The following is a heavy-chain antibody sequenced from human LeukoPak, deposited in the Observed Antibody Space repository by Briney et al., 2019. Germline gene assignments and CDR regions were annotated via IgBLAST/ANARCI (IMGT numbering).Heavy chain of an antibody. D-gene: IGHD3-3*01. CDR1: GGSVINTNW. CDR2: GQLVGRT. J-gene: IGHJ4*02. Sequence: ASQSLSLTCVVSGGSVINTNWWTCVRQPPGKGLECVGGGQLVGRTYHDPSLESRLNVSVDVSENQVSLKPTSATAADTAVYYCSREGGFYRTHDYSGPGTLVSVSS. V-gene: IGHV4-4*02. CDR3: SREGGFYRTHDY.